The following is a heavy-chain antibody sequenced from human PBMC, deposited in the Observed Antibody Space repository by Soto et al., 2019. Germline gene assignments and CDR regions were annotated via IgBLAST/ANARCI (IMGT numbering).Heavy chain of an antibody. CDR2: INQSGDET. D-gene: IGHD2-2*01. J-gene: IGHJ4*02. V-gene: IGHV3-23*01. Sequence: EVQLLESGGGLVQPGGSLRLSCAASGFTFSNDAMTWVRQAPGKGLEWVPSINQSGDETYHADSVKGRFTISRDNSKNALYLRMSSLGAEDTAVYYCAKRRSRGGFVDYWGQGTLVAVSS. CDR3: AKRRSRGGFVDY. CDR1: GFTFSNDA.